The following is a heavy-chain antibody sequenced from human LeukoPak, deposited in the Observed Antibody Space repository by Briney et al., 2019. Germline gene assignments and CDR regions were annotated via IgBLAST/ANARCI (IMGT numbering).Heavy chain of an antibody. Sequence: ASVTVSCKASGGTFSSYAISWVRQAPGQGLEWMGGIIPIFGTANYAQKLQGRVTITADESTSTAYMELSSLRSEDTAVYYCARSSLPLQYSSSHLFRYFDYWGQGTLVTVSS. CDR2: IIPIFGTA. CDR3: ARSSLPLQYSSSHLFRYFDY. CDR1: GGTFSSYA. J-gene: IGHJ4*02. D-gene: IGHD6-6*01. V-gene: IGHV1-69*13.